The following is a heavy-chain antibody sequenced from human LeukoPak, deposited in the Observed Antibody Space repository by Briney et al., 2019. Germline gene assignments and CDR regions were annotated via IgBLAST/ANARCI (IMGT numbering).Heavy chain of an antibody. J-gene: IGHJ4*02. CDR1: GFTFSSYG. CDR2: IIGSGGST. D-gene: IGHD3-9*01. CDR3: AKDGYDILTYDY. V-gene: IGHV3-23*01. Sequence: GGSLRLSCAASGFTFSSYGMSWVRQAPGKGLEWVSAIIGSGGSTYYADSVKGRFTISRDNSKNTLYLQMNSLRAEDTAVYYCAKDGYDILTYDYWGQGTLVTVSS.